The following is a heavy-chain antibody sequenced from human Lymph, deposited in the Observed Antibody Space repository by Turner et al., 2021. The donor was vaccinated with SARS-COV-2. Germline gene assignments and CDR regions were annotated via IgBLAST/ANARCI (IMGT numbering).Heavy chain of an antibody. CDR3: ARVLPYGDYFDY. J-gene: IGHJ4*02. V-gene: IGHV3-53*01. CDR2: IYSGGST. CDR1: EFTVRSNY. D-gene: IGHD4-17*01. Sequence: EVQLVESGGGLIQPGGSLSLSCAASEFTVRSNYMSWVRQAPGKGLEWVSIIYSGGSTYYADSVKGRFTISRDNSKNTLYLQMNSLRAEDTAVYYCARVLPYGDYFDYWGQGTLVTVSS.